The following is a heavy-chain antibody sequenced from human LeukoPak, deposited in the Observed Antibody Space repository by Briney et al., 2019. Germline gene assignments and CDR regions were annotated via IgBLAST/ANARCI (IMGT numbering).Heavy chain of an antibody. CDR1: GYTFTSYG. CDR2: ISAYNGNT. V-gene: IGHV1-18*01. J-gene: IGHJ6*03. CDR3: ARDSVVPAAEGFYYYYYYMDV. D-gene: IGHD2-2*01. Sequence: ASVKVSCKASGYTFTSYGISWVRQAPGQGLEWMGWISAYNGNTNYAQKLQGRVTMTTDTSTSTAYMELRSLRSDDTAVYYCARDSVVPAAEGFYYYYYYMDVWGKGTTVTVSS.